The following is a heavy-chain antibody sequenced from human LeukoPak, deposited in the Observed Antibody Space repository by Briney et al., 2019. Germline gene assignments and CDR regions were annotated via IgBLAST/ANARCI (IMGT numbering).Heavy chain of an antibody. Sequence: ASVKVSCKASGGTFSSYAISWVRQAPGQGLEWMGGIIPIFGTANYAQKFQGRVTITADESTSTAYMELSSLRSEDTAVYYCARDRWLISPENYYFDYWGQGTLVTVSS. CDR2: IIPIFGTA. CDR3: ARDRWLISPENYYFDY. CDR1: GGTFSSYA. D-gene: IGHD6-19*01. V-gene: IGHV1-69*01. J-gene: IGHJ4*02.